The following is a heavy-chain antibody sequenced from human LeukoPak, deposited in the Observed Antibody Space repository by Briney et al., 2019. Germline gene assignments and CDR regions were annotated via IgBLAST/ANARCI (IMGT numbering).Heavy chain of an antibody. CDR1: GYAFTSYG. Sequence: ASVKVSCKASGYAFTSYGISWVRQAPGQGLEWMGWISAYNGNTSYAQKLQGRVTMTTDTSTSTAYMELRSLRSDDTAVYYCARERGRYCSSTSCLRYFQHWGQGTLVTVSS. CDR3: ARERGRYCSSTSCLRYFQH. V-gene: IGHV1-18*01. D-gene: IGHD2-2*01. CDR2: ISAYNGNT. J-gene: IGHJ1*01.